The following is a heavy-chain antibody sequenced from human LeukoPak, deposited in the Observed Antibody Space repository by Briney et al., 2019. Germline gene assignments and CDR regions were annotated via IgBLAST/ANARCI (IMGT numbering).Heavy chain of an antibody. V-gene: IGHV3-23*01. CDR2: ISAGGGST. Sequence: RGSLRLSCAASGFAFSSYAMSWVRRAPGKGLEWVSGISAGGGSTYYADSVKGRFTISRDNSKNTLYMQMNSLRAEDAAVYYCAKDLSGLDAFDMWGQGTMVTVYS. D-gene: IGHD3/OR15-3a*01. CDR1: GFAFSSYA. J-gene: IGHJ3*02. CDR3: AKDLSGLDAFDM.